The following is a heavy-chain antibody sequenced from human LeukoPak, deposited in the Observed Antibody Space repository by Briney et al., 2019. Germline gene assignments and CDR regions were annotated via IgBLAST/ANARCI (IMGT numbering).Heavy chain of an antibody. CDR3: AKGPRQQLVTRFDN. V-gene: IGHV3-23*01. CDR2: INDSGSAT. Sequence: GGSLRLSCAASGFTFSSYSMSWVRQAPGKGLEWVSIINDSGSATYSADSVKGRFTVSRDNSKNTLYLQMSSLRADDTAVYYCAKGPRQQLVTRFDNWGQGTLVTVSS. J-gene: IGHJ4*02. D-gene: IGHD6-13*01. CDR1: GFTFSSYS.